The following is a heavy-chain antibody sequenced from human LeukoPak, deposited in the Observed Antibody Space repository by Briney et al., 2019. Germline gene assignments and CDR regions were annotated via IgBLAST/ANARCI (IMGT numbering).Heavy chain of an antibody. CDR1: GGTFSSYA. CDR3: ARGSGSFLSFDY. CDR2: IIPILGIA. J-gene: IGHJ4*02. D-gene: IGHD1-26*01. V-gene: IGHV1-69*04. Sequence: SVKVSCKASGGTFSSYAISWVRQAPGQGLEWMGRIIPILGIANYAQKFRGRVTITADKSTSTAYMELSSLRSEDTAVYYCARGSGSFLSFDYWGQGTLVTVSS.